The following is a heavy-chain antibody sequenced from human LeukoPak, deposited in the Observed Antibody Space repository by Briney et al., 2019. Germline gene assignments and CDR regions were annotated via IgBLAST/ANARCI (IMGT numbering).Heavy chain of an antibody. Sequence: ASVKVSCKASGYTFTSYDINWVRQATGQGLEWMGWMNPNSGNTGYAQKFQGRVTMTGNTSISTAYMELSSLRSEDTAVYYCARGSSSSWYMGCYFDYWGQGTLVTVSS. J-gene: IGHJ4*02. CDR3: ARGSSSSWYMGCYFDY. CDR1: GYTFTSYD. CDR2: MNPNSGNT. V-gene: IGHV1-8*01. D-gene: IGHD6-13*01.